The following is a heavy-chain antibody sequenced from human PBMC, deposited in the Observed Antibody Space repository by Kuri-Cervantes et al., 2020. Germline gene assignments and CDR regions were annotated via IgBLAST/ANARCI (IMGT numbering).Heavy chain of an antibody. CDR2: ISYDGSNK. J-gene: IGHJ4*02. Sequence: LSLTCAASGFTFSSYGMHWVRQAPGKGLEWVAVISYDGSNKYYADSVKGRFTISRDNAKNSLYLQMNSLRAEDTALYYCAKDVGLVVVLYYFDYWGQGTLVTVSS. D-gene: IGHD3-22*01. CDR1: GFTFSSYG. CDR3: AKDVGLVVVLYYFDY. V-gene: IGHV3-30*18.